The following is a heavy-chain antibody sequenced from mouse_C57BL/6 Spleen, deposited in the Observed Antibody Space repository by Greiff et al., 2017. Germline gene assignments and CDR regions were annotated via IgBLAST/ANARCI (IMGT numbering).Heavy chain of an antibody. CDR3: ASATDWYFDV. CDR2: IYPGSGST. D-gene: IGHD1-1*01. CDR1: GYTFTSYW. Sequence: QVQLKQPGAELVKPGASVKMSCKASGYTFTSYWITWVKQRPGQGLEWIGDIYPGSGSTNYNEKFKSKATLTVDTSSSTAYMQLSSLTSEDSAVYYCASATDWYFDVWGTGTTVTVSS. V-gene: IGHV1-55*01. J-gene: IGHJ1*03.